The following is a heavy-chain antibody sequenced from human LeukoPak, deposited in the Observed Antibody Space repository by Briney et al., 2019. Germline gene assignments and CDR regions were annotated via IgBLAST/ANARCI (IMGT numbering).Heavy chain of an antibody. D-gene: IGHD1-26*01. CDR2: ISYTGTYI. J-gene: IGHJ4*02. Sequence: GGSLRLSCAASAFSLNAYNMNWVRQAPGKGLEWVSSISYTGTYIYYADSVKGRFTISRDNAQNSLYLQMNSLRAEDTAIYYCVRDRGTYRPIDYWGQGTPVTVSS. CDR1: AFSLNAYN. CDR3: VRDRGTYRPIDY. V-gene: IGHV3-21*04.